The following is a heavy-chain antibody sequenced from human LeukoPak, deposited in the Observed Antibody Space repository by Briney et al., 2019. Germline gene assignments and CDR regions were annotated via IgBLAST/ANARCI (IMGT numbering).Heavy chain of an antibody. J-gene: IGHJ4*02. D-gene: IGHD6-19*01. CDR1: GFSLSTSGVG. V-gene: IGHV2-5*02. Sequence: SGPTLVNPTQTLTLTCTFSGFSLSTSGVGVGWIRQPPGKALEWLALVYWDDDKRYSPSLKSRLTITKDTSKNQVVLTMTNMDPVDTATYYCAHWDGGWSREYFDYWGQGTLVTVSS. CDR2: VYWDDDK. CDR3: AHWDGGWSREYFDY.